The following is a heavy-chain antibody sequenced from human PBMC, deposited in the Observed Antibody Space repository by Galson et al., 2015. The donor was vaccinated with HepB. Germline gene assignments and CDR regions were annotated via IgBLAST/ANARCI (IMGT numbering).Heavy chain of an antibody. CDR3: ARDDIIADGSY. D-gene: IGHD2/OR15-2a*01. Sequence: SVKVSCKASGYTFTKYGISWVRQAPGQGLEWMGWINTYNGDTEFAQKLQGRVTMTTDTFTNTAYMDLRSLTSDDTAMYYCARDDIIADGSYWGQGTLVTVSS. CDR2: INTYNGDT. J-gene: IGHJ4*02. CDR1: GYTFTKYG. V-gene: IGHV1-18*04.